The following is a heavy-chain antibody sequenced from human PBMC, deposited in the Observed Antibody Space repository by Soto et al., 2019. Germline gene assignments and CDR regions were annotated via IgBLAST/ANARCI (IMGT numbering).Heavy chain of an antibody. D-gene: IGHD3-22*01. V-gene: IGHV4-4*02. CDR3: ASVGSDYDNSGYYLP. J-gene: IGHJ5*02. CDR2: IYHSGST. Sequence: SETLSLTCIVSGGSVSSSNCLIWFRHPPGKGLEWIGEIYHSGSTTYNPSLKSRATISVDKSENQFSLRLKSVTAADTAVYYCASVGSDYDNSGYYLPWGPGTLVTVSS. CDR1: GGSVSSSNC.